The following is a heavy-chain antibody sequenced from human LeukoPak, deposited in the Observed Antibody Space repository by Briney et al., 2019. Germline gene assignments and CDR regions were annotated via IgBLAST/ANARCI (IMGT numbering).Heavy chain of an antibody. CDR2: IKQDGTEE. D-gene: IGHD2-2*01. CDR1: GFTFSSPW. Sequence: PGGSLRLSCVASGFTFSSPWMSWVRRAPGKGLEWVANIKQDGTEEYYVDSVRGRFSISKDNAKNSLYLQMNSLRAEDTAVYYCARDPCHGALDYWGQGALVTVSS. CDR3: ARDPCHGALDY. J-gene: IGHJ4*02. V-gene: IGHV3-7*03.